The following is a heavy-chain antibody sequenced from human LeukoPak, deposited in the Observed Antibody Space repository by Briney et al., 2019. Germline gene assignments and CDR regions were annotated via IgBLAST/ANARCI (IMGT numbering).Heavy chain of an antibody. J-gene: IGHJ5*02. V-gene: IGHV3-23*01. CDR1: GFTFSSYA. CDR2: ISGSGGST. Sequence: GGPLRLSCAASGFTFSSYAMSWVRQAPGKGLEWVSAISGSGGSTYYADSVKGRFTISRDNAKNSLYLQMNSLRAEDTAVYYCARGIAAAGTPANWFDPWSQGTLVTVSS. D-gene: IGHD6-13*01. CDR3: ARGIAAAGTPANWFDP.